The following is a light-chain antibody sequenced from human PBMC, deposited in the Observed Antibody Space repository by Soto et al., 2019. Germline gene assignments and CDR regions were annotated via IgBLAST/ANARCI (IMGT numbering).Light chain of an antibody. V-gene: IGKV3-15*01. CDR3: QQYNNWLPIT. CDR1: QSVSSN. Sequence: IVLPHNPATLSVSPGERSALSCRASQSVSSNLAWYQQKPGQAPRLLIYGASTRATGIPARFSGSGSGTEFTLTISSLESEDFAIYYCQQYNNWLPITFGQGTRLEI. J-gene: IGKJ5*01. CDR2: GAS.